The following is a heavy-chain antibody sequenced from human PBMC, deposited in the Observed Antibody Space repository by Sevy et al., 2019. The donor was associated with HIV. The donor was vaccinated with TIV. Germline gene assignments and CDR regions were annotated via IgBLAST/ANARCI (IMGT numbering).Heavy chain of an antibody. CDR2: IGNDRSNK. CDR1: GFTFSSYG. D-gene: IGHD3-22*01. V-gene: IGHV3-33*01. J-gene: IGHJ3*02. Sequence: GESLKISCAASGFTFSSYGMHWVRQAPGKGLEWVAVIGNDRSNKHYADSVKGRFTISRDNSKNTLYLQMNSLRAEDTAVYYCASLPNNYYDSSGSSGDDAFDIWGQGTMVTVSS. CDR3: ASLPNNYYDSSGSSGDDAFDI.